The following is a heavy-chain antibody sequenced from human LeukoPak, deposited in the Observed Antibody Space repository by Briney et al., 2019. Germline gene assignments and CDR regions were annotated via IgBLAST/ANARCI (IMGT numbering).Heavy chain of an antibody. V-gene: IGHV3-30*04. J-gene: IGHJ5*02. D-gene: IGHD2-15*01. CDR1: GFTFSSYS. Sequence: GGSLRLSCAASGFTFSSYSIHWVRQAPGKGLEWVAVVSYDGINKYYADSVKGRFTISRDNSKNTLYLQMNSLRAEDTAVYYCAKDPILYRVPANWFDPWGQGTLVTVSS. CDR2: VSYDGINK. CDR3: AKDPILYRVPANWFDP.